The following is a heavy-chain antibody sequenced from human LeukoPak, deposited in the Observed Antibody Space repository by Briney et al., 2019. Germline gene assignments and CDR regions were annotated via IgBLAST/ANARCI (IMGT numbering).Heavy chain of an antibody. V-gene: IGHV4-59*01. CDR2: IYYSGST. CDR3: ARMVSYYDSSGYRSAVANY. Sequence: SETLSLTCSVSGGPISSYHLSWLRQPPGKGLDWIGDIYYSGSTHYKPSLQSRVTISVDTSKHQFSLKLSSVTAADTAVYYCARMVSYYDSSGYRSAVANYWGQGTLVTVSS. J-gene: IGHJ4*02. D-gene: IGHD3-22*01. CDR1: GGPISSYH.